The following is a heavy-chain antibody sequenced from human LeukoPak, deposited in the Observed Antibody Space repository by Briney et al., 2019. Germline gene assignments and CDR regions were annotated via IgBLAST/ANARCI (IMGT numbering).Heavy chain of an antibody. V-gene: IGHV3-53*01. J-gene: IGHJ4*02. CDR3: AREGSGTYSFDF. Sequence: PGGSLRLSCAASGFTVSSNYMNWVRQAPGKGLEWVSAIYSGGTTYYADSVKGRFTISRDNSKNTLYLQMNSLRAEDTAVYYCAREGSGTYSFDFWGQGTLVSVSS. CDR1: GFTVSSNY. D-gene: IGHD1-26*01. CDR2: IYSGGTT.